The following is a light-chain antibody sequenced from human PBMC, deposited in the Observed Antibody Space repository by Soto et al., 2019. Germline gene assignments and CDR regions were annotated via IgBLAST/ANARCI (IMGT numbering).Light chain of an antibody. Sequence: DIQMTQSPSSLSASVGDSVTITCRASQNIIRYLNWYQQVPGKAPRLLIYAASSLQSGVPSRFSGSGAETDFPLTINSLQPEDFATYYCQQSYKTPRTFGQGTRVEI. CDR3: QQSYKTPRT. V-gene: IGKV1-39*01. CDR2: AAS. CDR1: QNIIRY. J-gene: IGKJ1*01.